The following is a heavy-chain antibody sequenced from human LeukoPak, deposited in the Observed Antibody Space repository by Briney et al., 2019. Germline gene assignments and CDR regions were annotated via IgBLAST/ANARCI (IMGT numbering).Heavy chain of an antibody. J-gene: IGHJ5*02. D-gene: IGHD3-10*01. CDR2: IYYSGST. CDR1: GGSISSGDYY. CDR3: ARGDYYGSGSYYNVKEWNWFDP. V-gene: IGHV4-30-4*01. Sequence: PSETLSLTCTVSGGSISSGDYYWSWIRQPPGKGLEWIGYIYYSGSTYYNPSLKSRVTISVDTSKNQFSLKLSSVTAADTAVYYCARGDYYGSGSYYNVKEWNWFDPWGQGTLVTVSS.